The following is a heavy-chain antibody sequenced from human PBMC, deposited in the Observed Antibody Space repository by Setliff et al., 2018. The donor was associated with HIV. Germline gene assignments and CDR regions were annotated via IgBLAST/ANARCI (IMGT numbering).Heavy chain of an antibody. Sequence: SQTLSLTCTVSGDSISRDFYYWNWIRQPAGKGLEWIGHINTNGRTHYNPSLKSRVTISMDTSKNQFSLKLSSVTAADTAVYYCARNDAFDIWGQGTLVTVSS. V-gene: IGHV4-61*09. CDR2: INTNGRT. CDR3: ARNDAFDI. J-gene: IGHJ3*02. CDR1: GDSISRDFYY.